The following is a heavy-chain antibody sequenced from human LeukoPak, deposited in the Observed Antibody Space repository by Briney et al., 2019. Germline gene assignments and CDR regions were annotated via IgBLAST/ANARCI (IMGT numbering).Heavy chain of an antibody. CDR3: ARHDDSSGYIFDY. D-gene: IGHD3-22*01. Sequence: PSETLSLTCTVSGGSISSSSYYWGWIRQPPGKGLEWIGSIYYSGSTYYNPSLKSRVTISVDTSKNQFSLKLSSVTAADTAVYYCARHDDSSGYIFDYWGQGTLVTVSS. V-gene: IGHV4-39*01. CDR2: IYYSGST. J-gene: IGHJ4*02. CDR1: GGSISSSSYY.